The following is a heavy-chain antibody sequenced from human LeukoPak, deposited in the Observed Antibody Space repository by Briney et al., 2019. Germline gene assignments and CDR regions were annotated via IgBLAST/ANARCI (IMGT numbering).Heavy chain of an antibody. CDR3: AKVVELATLTGDSYTYSYHMDV. V-gene: IGHV5-51*01. D-gene: IGHD5-24*01. J-gene: IGHJ6*03. Sequence: GESLKISCQGSGYSFPTYWIGWVRQMPGKGLEWMGFIYPGDSDTRYSPAFQGQVTISADKYISSAYLQWSSLKPSDTAVYYCAKVVELATLTGDSYTYSYHMDVWGKGTAVTVSS. CDR1: GYSFPTYW. CDR2: IYPGDSDT.